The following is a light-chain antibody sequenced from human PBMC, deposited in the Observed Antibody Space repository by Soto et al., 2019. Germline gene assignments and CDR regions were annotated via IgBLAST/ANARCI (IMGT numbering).Light chain of an antibody. CDR3: QSYDDSLSGSGV. J-gene: IGLJ2*01. V-gene: IGLV1-40*01. CDR2: GNS. Sequence: QSVLTQPPSVSGAPGQRVTISCTGSRSNIGAGFDVHWYQQLPGTAPKLVIYGNSNRPSGVPDRFSGSRSGTSASLVITGLQAEDEVDYYCQSYDDSLSGSGVFGGGTKLTVL. CDR1: RSNIGAGFD.